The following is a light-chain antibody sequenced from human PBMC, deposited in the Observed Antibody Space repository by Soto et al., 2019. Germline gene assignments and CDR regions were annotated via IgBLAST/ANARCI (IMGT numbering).Light chain of an antibody. Sequence: EIVLTQSPGTLSLSPGDRATLSCRASQSIANNYLAWYQQKPGQAPRLLIHGASSRATGIPDRFSGSGSGTDFTLTINRLEPEDLAVYYGQQYATSRTFGQGTKLEIK. V-gene: IGKV3-20*01. CDR1: QSIANNY. J-gene: IGKJ2*01. CDR2: GAS. CDR3: QQYATSRT.